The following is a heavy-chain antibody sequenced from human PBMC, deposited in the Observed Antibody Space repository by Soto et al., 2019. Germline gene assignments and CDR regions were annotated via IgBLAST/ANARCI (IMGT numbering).Heavy chain of an antibody. CDR2: ISSSSSTI. CDR3: ARDLNLGSFDY. V-gene: IGHV3-48*01. J-gene: IGHJ4*02. CDR1: RFTFSSYS. Sequence: ESGGGLVQPGGSLRLSCAASRFTFSSYSMNWVRQAPGKGLEWVSYISSSSSTIYYADSVKGRFTISRDNAKNSLYLQMNSLRAEDTAVYYCARDLNLGSFDYWGQGTLVTVSS.